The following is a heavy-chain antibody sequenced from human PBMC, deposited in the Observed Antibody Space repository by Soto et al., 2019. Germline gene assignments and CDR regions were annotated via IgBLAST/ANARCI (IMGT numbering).Heavy chain of an antibody. CDR3: VRDGTRSILFWFDP. V-gene: IGHV4-4*07. D-gene: IGHD1-1*01. CDR1: GATIRGFY. Sequence: EKLPLTYTVSGATIRGFYWSWFRKSAGKGLEWIGRIYATGTTDYNPSLKSRVMMSVDTSKKQFSLKLRSVTAADTAVYYCVRDGTRSILFWFDPLCQ. CDR2: IYATGTT. J-gene: IGHJ5*02.